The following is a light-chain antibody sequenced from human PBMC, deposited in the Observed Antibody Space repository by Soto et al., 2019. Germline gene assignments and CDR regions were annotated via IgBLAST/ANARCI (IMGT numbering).Light chain of an antibody. CDR2: FGS. J-gene: IGKJ5*01. Sequence: DIVMTPSPLSLPVTPGEAASISFRSSQSLLHSNGYNYLDWYVQKPGQSPQLLIYFGSNRAPGVPDRFSGSGSGTDFTLKINRVEAEDVGTYYCMQALQSLTFGQGTRLEIK. V-gene: IGKV2-28*01. CDR3: MQALQSLT. CDR1: QSLLHSNGYNY.